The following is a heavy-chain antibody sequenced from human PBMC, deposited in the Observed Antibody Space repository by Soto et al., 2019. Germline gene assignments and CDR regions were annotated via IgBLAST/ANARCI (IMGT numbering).Heavy chain of an antibody. CDR2: VFYSGST. Sequence: QVQLQESGPGLVKPSETLSLTCGVSGDYVSSVDYYWSWIRQPPGKGLEWIGYVFYSGSTNYNPSLKSRVTISLDTSKSQFSLKLRSVTAADTAVYYCARSSASSLAVTQFDYWGQGTLVTVSS. V-gene: IGHV4-61*08. D-gene: IGHD6-19*01. CDR1: GDYVSSVDYY. J-gene: IGHJ4*02. CDR3: ARSSASSLAVTQFDY.